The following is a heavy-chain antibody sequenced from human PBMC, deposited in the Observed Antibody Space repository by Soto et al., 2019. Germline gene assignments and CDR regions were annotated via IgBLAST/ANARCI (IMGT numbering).Heavy chain of an antibody. D-gene: IGHD3-9*01. Sequence: GGSLRLSCAASGFAFSVHSMNWFRRAPGKGLEWVSYISSTSSARYYADSVRGRFTISRDNVKYSLYLQMNSLTDEDTAVYYCARDSDIYYGMDVWGQGTTVTVSS. CDR3: ARDSDIYYGMDV. CDR2: ISSTSSAR. J-gene: IGHJ6*02. CDR1: GFAFSVHS. V-gene: IGHV3-48*02.